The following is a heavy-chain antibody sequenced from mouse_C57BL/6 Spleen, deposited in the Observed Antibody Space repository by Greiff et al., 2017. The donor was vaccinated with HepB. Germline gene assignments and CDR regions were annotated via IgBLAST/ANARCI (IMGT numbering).Heavy chain of an antibody. CDR3: AKDYGSSYGPFAY. J-gene: IGHJ3*01. Sequence: VQLQQSGPGLVKPSQSLSLTCSVTGYSITSGYYWNWIRQFPGNKLEWMGYISYDGSNNYNPSLKNRISITRDTSKNQFFLKLNSVTTEDTATYYCAKDYGSSYGPFAYWGQGTLVTVSA. D-gene: IGHD1-1*01. CDR2: ISYDGSN. CDR1: GYSITSGYY. V-gene: IGHV3-6*01.